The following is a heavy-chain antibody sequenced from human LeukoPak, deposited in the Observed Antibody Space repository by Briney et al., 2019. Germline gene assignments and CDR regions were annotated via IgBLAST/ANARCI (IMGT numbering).Heavy chain of an antibody. CDR2: ISGSGGST. CDR3: AKARTPSAYYYDSSGYYGGFDY. D-gene: IGHD3-22*01. Sequence: GGSLRLSCAASGFTFSSYAMSWVRQAPGKGLEWVSAISGSGGSTYYADSVKGRFTIPRDNSKNTLYLQMNSLRAEDTAVYYCAKARTPSAYYYDSSGYYGGFDYWGQGTLVTVSS. V-gene: IGHV3-23*01. CDR1: GFTFSSYA. J-gene: IGHJ4*02.